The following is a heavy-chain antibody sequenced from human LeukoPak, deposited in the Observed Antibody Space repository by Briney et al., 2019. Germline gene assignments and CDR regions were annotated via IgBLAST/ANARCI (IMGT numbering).Heavy chain of an antibody. V-gene: IGHV3-23*01. J-gene: IGHJ6*03. D-gene: IGHD6-13*01. CDR3: AKHPAAGILDYYYYMDV. CDR1: GFTFSSYA. Sequence: GGSLRLSCAASGFTFSSYAMSWVRQAPGKGLEWVSAISGSGGSTYYADSVKGRFTISRDNTKNTLYLQMNSLRAEDTAVYYCAKHPAAGILDYYYYMDVWGKGTTVTVSS. CDR2: ISGSGGST.